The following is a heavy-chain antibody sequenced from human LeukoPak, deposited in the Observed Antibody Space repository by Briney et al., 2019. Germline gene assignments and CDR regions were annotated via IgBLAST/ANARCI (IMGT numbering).Heavy chain of an antibody. CDR2: IIPIFGTA. CDR3: ARVPYSGYDLDY. D-gene: IGHD5-12*01. CDR1: GGTFSSYA. J-gene: IGHJ4*02. Sequence: SVKVSCKASGGTFSSYAISWVRQAPGQGLEWMGGIIPIFGTANYAQKFQGRVTITRDTSASTAYMELSSLRSEDTAVYYCARVPYSGYDLDYWGQGTLVTVSS. V-gene: IGHV1-69*05.